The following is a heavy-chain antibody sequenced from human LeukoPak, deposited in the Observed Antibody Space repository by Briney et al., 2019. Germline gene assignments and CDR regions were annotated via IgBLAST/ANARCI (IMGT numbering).Heavy chain of an antibody. CDR3: AREQYYYESSGYYEGEHFDY. CDR2: ISGSGDSGSGDTT. V-gene: IGHV3-23*01. J-gene: IGHJ4*02. D-gene: IGHD3-22*01. CDR1: GFTFSSYA. Sequence: GGSLRLSCAASGFTFSSYAMSWVRQAPGKGLEWVSGISGSGDSGSGDTTYYADSVKGRFTISRDNAKNSLYLQMNSLRAEDTAVYYCAREQYYYESSGYYEGEHFDYWGQGTLVTVSS.